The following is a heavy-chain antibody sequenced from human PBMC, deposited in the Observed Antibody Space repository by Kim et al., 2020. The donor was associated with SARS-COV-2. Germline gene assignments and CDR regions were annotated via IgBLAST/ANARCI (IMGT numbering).Heavy chain of an antibody. Sequence: GGSLRLSCVASGFTFSDFYMSWIRQAPGKGLEWVSYISTRDNTISYADSVKGRFSISRDNAKNSLFLQMNSLRAEDTAVYYCARRTGYYYMYVWGKGTAVTVSS. D-gene: IGHD3-9*01. V-gene: IGHV3-11*01. J-gene: IGHJ6*03. CDR2: ISTRDNTI. CDR3: ARRTGYYYMYV. CDR1: GFTFSDFY.